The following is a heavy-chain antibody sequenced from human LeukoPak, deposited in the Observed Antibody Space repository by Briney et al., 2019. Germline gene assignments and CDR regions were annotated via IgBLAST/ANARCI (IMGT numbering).Heavy chain of an antibody. J-gene: IGHJ4*02. CDR1: GASISTSGYY. Sequence: KSSETLSLTCTVSGASISTSGYYWGWIRQPPGKGLEWIGTISYTGNTYYNPSLKSRVTVSVDTSNNHFSLRLNSVTAADTAVYYCVRRLAASGLRDWGQGTLVIVSS. D-gene: IGHD6-13*01. CDR2: ISYTGNT. CDR3: VRRLAASGLRD. V-gene: IGHV4-39*02.